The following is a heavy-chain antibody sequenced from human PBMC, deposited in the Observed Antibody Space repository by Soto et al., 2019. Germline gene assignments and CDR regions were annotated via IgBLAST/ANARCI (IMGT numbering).Heavy chain of an antibody. CDR1: GGSISSFTYY. J-gene: IGHJ4*02. Sequence: SETLSLTCSVSGGSISSFTYYWGWIRQPPGKGLEWIGTGYYNENTYYNPSLKSRVTITVNTAKNQFSLNLSAEDTAMYYCARDGDVNTGFGKDYWGQGTLVTVSS. D-gene: IGHD3-16*01. CDR3: ARDGDVNTGFGKDY. V-gene: IGHV4-39*07. CDR2: GYYNENT.